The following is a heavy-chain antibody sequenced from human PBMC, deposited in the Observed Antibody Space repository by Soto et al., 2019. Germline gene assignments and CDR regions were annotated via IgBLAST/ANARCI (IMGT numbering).Heavy chain of an antibody. CDR2: ISWNSGSR. CDR1: GFTFDDYA. V-gene: IGHV3-9*01. Sequence: EVQLVESGGGLVQPGRSLRLSCAASGFTFDDYAMHWVRQVPGKGPEWVSGISWNSGSRGYAESVRGRFTISRDNAKNSLYLRMTSQRAEDPAMNDCAKREGDLEILNTTVTTFWGPFHIWGQGTMVTVSS. CDR3: AKREGDLEILNTTVTTFWGPFHI. J-gene: IGHJ3*02. D-gene: IGHD4-17*01.